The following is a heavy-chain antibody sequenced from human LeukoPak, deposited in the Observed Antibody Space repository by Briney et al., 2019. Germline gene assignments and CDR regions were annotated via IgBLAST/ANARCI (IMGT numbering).Heavy chain of an antibody. D-gene: IGHD3-22*01. Sequence: GGSLRLSCAASEPIVSGNYMTWVRQAPGKGLEWLSVIYTGGGTYYADSVKGRFTISRDTSKTTVYLQMNSLRAEDTAVYYCAKAAGYYDRNFDYWGQGTLVTVSS. CDR2: IYTGGGT. J-gene: IGHJ4*02. V-gene: IGHV3-66*01. CDR1: EPIVSGNY. CDR3: AKAAGYYDRNFDY.